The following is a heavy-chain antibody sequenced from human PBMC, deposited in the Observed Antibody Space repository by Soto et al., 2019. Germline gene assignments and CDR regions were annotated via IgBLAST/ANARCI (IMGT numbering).Heavy chain of an antibody. D-gene: IGHD2-15*01. CDR1: GFTFSSYG. J-gene: IGHJ4*02. V-gene: IGHV3-30*18. Sequence: GGSLRLSCAASGFTFSSYGMHWVRQAPGKGLEWVAVISYDGSNKYYADSVKGRFTISRDNSKNTLYLQMNSLRAEDTAVYYCGKDGRPYCSGGSCYDFDYWGQGTLVTVSS. CDR3: GKDGRPYCSGGSCYDFDY. CDR2: ISYDGSNK.